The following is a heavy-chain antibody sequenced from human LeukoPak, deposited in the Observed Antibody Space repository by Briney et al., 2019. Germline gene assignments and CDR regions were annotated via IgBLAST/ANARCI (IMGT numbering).Heavy chain of an antibody. CDR1: GGSISSSSYY. D-gene: IGHD3-22*01. CDR2: IYYNGST. V-gene: IGHV4-39*01. J-gene: IGHJ5*02. Sequence: PSETLSLACTVSGGSISSSSYYWGWIRQPPGKGLEWIGSIYYNGSTYYNPSLKSRVTIYVDTSKNQFSLKLSSVTAADTAVYYCVEAPYYYDSSGRRVNWFDPWGQGTLVTVSS. CDR3: VEAPYYYDSSGRRVNWFDP.